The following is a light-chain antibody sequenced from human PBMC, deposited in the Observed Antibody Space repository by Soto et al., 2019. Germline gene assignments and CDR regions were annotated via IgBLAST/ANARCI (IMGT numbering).Light chain of an antibody. CDR2: GAS. CDR3: QHYGRSPA. Sequence: EIVLTQSPGTLSLSPGERATLSCRASQSVSSSYLAWYQQKPGQAPRLLIYGASSRATGIPDRFSGSGSGTDFTLTISILEPEDFAVYYCQHYGRSPAFGGGTKVEIK. CDR1: QSVSSSY. V-gene: IGKV3-20*01. J-gene: IGKJ4*01.